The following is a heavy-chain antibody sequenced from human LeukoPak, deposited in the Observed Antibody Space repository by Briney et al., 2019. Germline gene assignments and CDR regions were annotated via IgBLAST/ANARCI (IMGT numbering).Heavy chain of an antibody. V-gene: IGHV5-10-1*01. CDR1: GYSFSNNW. Sequence: GESLMISCKGSGYSFSNNWIGWVRQMPGKGLEWMGRIDPSDSYTNYSPSFQGHVTISADRSISTAYLQWSSLKASDTAIFYCARDGYSDDAFDIWGQGTMVTVSS. J-gene: IGHJ3*02. CDR3: ARDGYSDDAFDI. D-gene: IGHD5-24*01. CDR2: IDPSDSYT.